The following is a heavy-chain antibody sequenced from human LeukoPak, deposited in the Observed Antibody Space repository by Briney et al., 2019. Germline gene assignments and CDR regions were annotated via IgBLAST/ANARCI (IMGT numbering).Heavy chain of an antibody. CDR1: GFTFSSYA. J-gene: IGHJ4*02. V-gene: IGHV3-23*01. CDR2: ISGSGGST. CDR3: AKSSPIYYDSSGYYWGY. Sequence: GGSLRLSCTVSGFTFSSYAMNWVRQAPGKGLEWVSAISGSGGSTYYADSVKGRFTISRDNSKNTLYLQMNSLRAEDTAVYYCAKSSPIYYDSSGYYWGYWGQGTLVTVSS. D-gene: IGHD3-22*01.